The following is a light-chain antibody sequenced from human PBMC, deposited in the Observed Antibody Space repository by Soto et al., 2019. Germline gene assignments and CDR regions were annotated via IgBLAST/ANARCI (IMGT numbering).Light chain of an antibody. J-gene: IGKJ4*01. V-gene: IGKV3-11*01. CDR1: ESVDIY. CDR3: QQRRNWPPLT. Sequence: ETVLTQSPATRSLSPGETATLSCRDSESVDIYLAWYQQKPGQAPRLLIYHASNRATGIPARFSGSGSGTDFTLTISSLEPEDSAVYYCQQRRNWPPLTFGGGTRVEI. CDR2: HAS.